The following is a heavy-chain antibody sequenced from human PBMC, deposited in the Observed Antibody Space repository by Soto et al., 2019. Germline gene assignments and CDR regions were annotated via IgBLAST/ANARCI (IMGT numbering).Heavy chain of an antibody. V-gene: IGHV3-48*02. CDR2: ISSSSSTI. Sequence: EVQLVESGGGLVQPGGSLRLSCAASGFTFSSYSMNWVRQAPGKGLEWVSYISSSSSTIYYADSVKGRFTISRDNAKNSLYLQMNSLRDEDTAVYYCARKGEYRGQLWSKWEGLYYYYGMDVWGQGTTVTVSS. CDR3: ARKGEYRGQLWSKWEGLYYYYGMDV. D-gene: IGHD5-18*01. CDR1: GFTFSSYS. J-gene: IGHJ6*02.